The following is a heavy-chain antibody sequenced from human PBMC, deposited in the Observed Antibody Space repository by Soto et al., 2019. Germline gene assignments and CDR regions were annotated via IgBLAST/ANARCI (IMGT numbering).Heavy chain of an antibody. CDR1: GYTLTELS. J-gene: IGHJ5*02. V-gene: IGHV1-24*01. Sequence: QVQLVQSGAEVKKPGASVKVSCKVSGYTLTELSMHWVRQAPGKGLEWMGGFDPEDGETIYAQKFQGRVTMTEDTSTDTAYMELSSLRSEDTAVYYCATDSAGYYDSSGHSNWFDPWGQGTLVTVSS. D-gene: IGHD3-22*01. CDR2: FDPEDGET. CDR3: ATDSAGYYDSSGHSNWFDP.